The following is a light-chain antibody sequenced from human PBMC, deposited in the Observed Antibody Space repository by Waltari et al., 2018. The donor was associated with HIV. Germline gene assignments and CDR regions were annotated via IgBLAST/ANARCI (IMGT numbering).Light chain of an antibody. CDR2: EVS. CDR1: SRDVGGYNY. Sequence: QSALTQPPSASGSPGQSVTIPCTGTSRDVGGYNYVSWYQQHPGKAPNLMIYEVSKRPSGVPDRFSGSKSGNTAALTVSGLQAEDEADYYCSSSRVFGGGTKLTVL. J-gene: IGLJ3*02. V-gene: IGLV2-8*01. CDR3: SSSRV.